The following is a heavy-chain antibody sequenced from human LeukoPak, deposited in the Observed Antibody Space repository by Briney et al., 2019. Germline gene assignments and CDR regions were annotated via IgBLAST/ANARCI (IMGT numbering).Heavy chain of an antibody. CDR2: IYYNGRT. V-gene: IGHV4-59*08. D-gene: IGHD1/OR15-1a*01. CDR3: ARHGGTPAINDAFDI. Sequence: PSETLSLTCTVSGGSITSYYWSWIRQPPGKGLEWIGYIYYNGRTTYHPSLTSRVTISVDTSNNQLSLNLSSVTAADTAVYYCARHGGTPAINDAFDIWGQGTMVTVSS. CDR1: GGSITSYY. J-gene: IGHJ3*02.